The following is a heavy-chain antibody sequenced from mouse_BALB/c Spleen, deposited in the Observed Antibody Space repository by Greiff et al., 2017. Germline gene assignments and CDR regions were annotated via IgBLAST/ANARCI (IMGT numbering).Heavy chain of an antibody. CDR2: IWGDGST. J-gene: IGHJ4*01. Sequence: QVQLKESGPGLVAPSQSLSITCTVSGFSLTGYGVNWVRQPPGKGLEWLGMIWGDGSTDYNSALKSRLSISKDNSKSQVFLKMNSLQTDDTARYYCARDLLRLRGAMDYWGQGTSVTVSS. CDR1: GFSLTGYG. V-gene: IGHV2-6-7*01. D-gene: IGHD1-2*01. CDR3: ARDLLRLRGAMDY.